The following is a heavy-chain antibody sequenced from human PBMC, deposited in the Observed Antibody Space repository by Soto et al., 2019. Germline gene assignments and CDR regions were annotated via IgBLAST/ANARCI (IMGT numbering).Heavy chain of an antibody. Sequence: SVKVSCKASGYTFTSYGISWVRQAPGQGLEWMGGIIPIFGTANYAQKLQGRVTITADESTSTAYMELSSLRSEDTAVYYCARGHHPPYYDFWSGYYFDYWGQGTLVTVSS. J-gene: IGHJ4*02. CDR3: ARGHHPPYYDFWSGYYFDY. CDR1: GYTFTSYG. D-gene: IGHD3-3*01. V-gene: IGHV1-69*13. CDR2: IIPIFGTA.